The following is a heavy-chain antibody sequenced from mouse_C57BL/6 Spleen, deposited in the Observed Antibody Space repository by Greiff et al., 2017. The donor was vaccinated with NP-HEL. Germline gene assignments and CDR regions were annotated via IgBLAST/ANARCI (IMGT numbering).Heavy chain of an antibody. V-gene: IGHV1-76*01. CDR2: IYPGSGNT. CDR1: GYTFTDYY. Sequence: QVQLKESGAELVRPGASVKLSCKASGYTFTDYYINWVKQRPGQGLEWIARIYPGSGNTYYNEKFKGKATLAAEKSSSTAYMQLSSLTSEDSAVYFCAREITTVVNWYFDVWGKGTTVTVSS. D-gene: IGHD1-1*01. CDR3: AREITTVVNWYFDV. J-gene: IGHJ1*03.